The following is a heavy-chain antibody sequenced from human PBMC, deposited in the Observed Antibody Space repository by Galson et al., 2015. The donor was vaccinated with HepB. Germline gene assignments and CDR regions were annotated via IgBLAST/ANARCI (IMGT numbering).Heavy chain of an antibody. V-gene: IGHV3-11*06. CDR3: ALGGSGSFARAFDI. D-gene: IGHD3-10*01. CDR2: ISSSSSYT. CDR1: GFTFSDYY. J-gene: IGHJ3*02. Sequence: SLRLSCAASGFTFSDYYMSWLRQAPGKGLEWVSYISSSSSYTNYADSVKGRFTISRDNAKNSLYLQMNSLRAEDTAVYYCALGGSGSFARAFDIWGQGTMVTVSS.